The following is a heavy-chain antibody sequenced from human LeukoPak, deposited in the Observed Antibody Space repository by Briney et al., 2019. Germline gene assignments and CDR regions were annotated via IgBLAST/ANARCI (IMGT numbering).Heavy chain of an antibody. CDR3: ATLSDPENALLDY. Sequence: GESLKISCKGSGYSFTSYWIGWVRQLPGKGLEWMGIIYPGDSDTRYSPSFQGQVTISADKSISTAYLQWSSLKASDTAMYYCATLSDPENALLDYWGQGTLVTVSS. V-gene: IGHV5-51*01. CDR2: IYPGDSDT. CDR1: GYSFTSYW. D-gene: IGHD2-21*02. J-gene: IGHJ4*02.